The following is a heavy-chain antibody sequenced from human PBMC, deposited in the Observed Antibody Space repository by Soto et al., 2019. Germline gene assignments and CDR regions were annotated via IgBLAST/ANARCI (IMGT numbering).Heavy chain of an antibody. CDR2: IYYSGST. Sequence: PSETLSLTCTVSGGSISSSSYYWNWISQPPGKGLEWIGSIYYSGSTYYNPSLKSRVTISVDTSKNQFSLKLSSVTAADTAVYYCARHVNSAGYYYYYYMDVWGKGTTVTVSS. V-gene: IGHV4-39*01. CDR1: GGSISSSSYY. J-gene: IGHJ6*03. CDR3: ARHVNSAGYYYYYYMDV.